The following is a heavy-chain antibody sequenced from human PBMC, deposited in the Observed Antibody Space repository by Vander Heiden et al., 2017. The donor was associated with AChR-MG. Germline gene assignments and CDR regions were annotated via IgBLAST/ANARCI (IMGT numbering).Heavy chain of an antibody. D-gene: IGHD3-3*01. J-gene: IGHJ4*02. V-gene: IGHV3-23*01. Sequence: EVQLLESGGGLVQPGGSLRLSCAASGFTFSSYAMSWVRQAPGKGLEWVSAISGSGGSTYYADSVKGRFTISRDNSKNTLYLQMNSLRAEDTAVYYCAKDGNRYDFWSGTKRFDYWGQGTLVTVSS. CDR1: GFTFSSYA. CDR2: ISGSGGST. CDR3: AKDGNRYDFWSGTKRFDY.